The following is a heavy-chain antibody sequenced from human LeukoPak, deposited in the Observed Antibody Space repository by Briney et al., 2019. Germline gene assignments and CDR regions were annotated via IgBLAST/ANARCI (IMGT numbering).Heavy chain of an antibody. CDR1: KFNFNSYG. V-gene: IGHV3-23*01. D-gene: IGHD2-15*01. CDR3: AKDWWRSYYFDY. Sequence: GGSLRLSCTTSKFNFNSYGMTWVRQAPGKGLEWVSSISGSGGSIQYAASVQGRFTISRDNSKNTLYLQMNSLRAEDTAVYYCAKDWWRSYYFDYWGQGTLVTVSS. CDR2: ISGSGGSI. J-gene: IGHJ4*02.